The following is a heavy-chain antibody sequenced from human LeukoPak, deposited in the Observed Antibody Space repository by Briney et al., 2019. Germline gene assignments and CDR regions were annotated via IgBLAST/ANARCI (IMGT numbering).Heavy chain of an antibody. J-gene: IGHJ4*02. D-gene: IGHD4-17*01. V-gene: IGHV3-23*01. CDR1: GFTFSSYA. Sequence: GGSLRLSCAASGFTFSSYAMSWVRQAPGKGLEWVSAISGSGGSTYYADSVKGRFTISRDNSKNTLYLQMNSLRAEDTAVYYCAKDRSLADYGDYDAGDYWGQGTLVTVSS. CDR3: AKDRSLADYGDYDAGDY. CDR2: ISGSGGST.